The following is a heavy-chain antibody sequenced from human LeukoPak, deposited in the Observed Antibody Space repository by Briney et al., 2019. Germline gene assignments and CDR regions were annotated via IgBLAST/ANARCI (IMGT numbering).Heavy chain of an antibody. D-gene: IGHD6-19*01. CDR1: GYTFTSYG. CDR3: ARESEWLCPYKPYSSGWYDGSYYYYGMDV. CDR2: INPYNGNT. V-gene: IGHV1-18*01. J-gene: IGHJ6*02. Sequence: ASVKVSCQASGYTFTSYGISWVRQPPGQGLEWVGWINPYNGNTNYAQKLQGRVTMTTDTSTSTAYMELRSLRSDDTAVYYCARESEWLCPYKPYSSGWYDGSYYYYGMDVWGQGTTVTVSS.